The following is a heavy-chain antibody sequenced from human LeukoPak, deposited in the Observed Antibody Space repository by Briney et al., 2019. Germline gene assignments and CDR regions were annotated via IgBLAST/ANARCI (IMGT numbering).Heavy chain of an antibody. Sequence: PGGSLRLSCAASGFTFSTYGMNWVRQAPGKGLEWVANIKQDGSEKYYVDSVKGRFTISRDNAKNSLYLQMNSLRAEDTAVYYCARETPYYYYGMDVWGQGTTVTVSS. J-gene: IGHJ6*02. D-gene: IGHD2-15*01. V-gene: IGHV3-7*04. CDR2: IKQDGSEK. CDR1: GFTFSTYG. CDR3: ARETPYYYYGMDV.